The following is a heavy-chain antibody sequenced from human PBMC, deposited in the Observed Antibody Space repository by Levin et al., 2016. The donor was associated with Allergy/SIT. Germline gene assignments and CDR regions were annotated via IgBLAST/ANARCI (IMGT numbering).Heavy chain of an antibody. Sequence: SETLSLTCAVYGGSFSGHYWTWIRQPPGKGLEWIGEVNHSGSTNYNTSLKSRVTISADTSKNQFSLKLSSVTAADTAVYYCARGYSSTYGKFDPWGQGTLVTVSS. D-gene: IGHD6-13*01. CDR2: VNHSGST. CDR1: GGSFSGHY. V-gene: IGHV4-34*01. CDR3: ARGYSSTYGKFDP. J-gene: IGHJ5*02.